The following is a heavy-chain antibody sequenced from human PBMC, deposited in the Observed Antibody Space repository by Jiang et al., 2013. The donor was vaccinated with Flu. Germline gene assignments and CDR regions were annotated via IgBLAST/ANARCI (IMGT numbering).Heavy chain of an antibody. J-gene: IGHJ4*02. CDR1: GDSVSSNSVA. Sequence: QTLSLTCAISGDSVSSNSVAWNWIRQSPSRGLEWLGRTYYRSKWYNDYAVSMKSRITIKSDTSKNQLSLQLSSVTPEDTALYYCARGRESVRFDYWGQGTVVTVSS. CDR3: ARGRESVRFDY. V-gene: IGHV6-1*01. D-gene: IGHD3-10*01. CDR2: TYYRSKWYN.